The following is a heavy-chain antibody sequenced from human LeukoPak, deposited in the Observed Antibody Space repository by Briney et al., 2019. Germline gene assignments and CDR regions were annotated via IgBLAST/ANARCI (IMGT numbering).Heavy chain of an antibody. CDR2: MSATGSVIGNS. CDR1: GDSVSNSY. Sequence: SETLSLTCSVSGDSVSNSYWSWIRLPAGKGLEWIGRMSATGSVIGNSDYNPSLKTRVTMSIDTSKNHLSKETYYGLGRSKPFPYYYYIDVWGKGTTVTVSS. CDR3: YYIDV. V-gene: IGHV4-4*07. J-gene: IGHJ6*03. D-gene: IGHD3-10*01.